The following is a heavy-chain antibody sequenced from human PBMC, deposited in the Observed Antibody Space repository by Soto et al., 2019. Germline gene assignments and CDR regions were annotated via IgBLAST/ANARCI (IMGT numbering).Heavy chain of an antibody. V-gene: IGHV1-69*01. J-gene: IGHJ4*02. D-gene: IGHD7-27*01. CDR3: ARDVVRSTGGDS. CDR1: GGAFSTSS. Sequence: KVSCKASGGAFSTSSFVWVRQGPGQGLEWMGGIIPIFGKTNVAPKFRDRITFTADESTRTAYMELSSLRSEDTAIYYCARDVVRSTGGDSWGQGTLVTVSS. CDR2: IIPIFGKT.